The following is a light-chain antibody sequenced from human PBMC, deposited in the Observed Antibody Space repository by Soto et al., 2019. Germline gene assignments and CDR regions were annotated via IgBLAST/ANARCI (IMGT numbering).Light chain of an antibody. V-gene: IGLV2-14*01. Sequence: QSALTQPASVSGSPGQSITISCTGTSSDVGGYNYVSWYQQHPGKAPKLMIYEVSNRPSGVSNRFSGSKSGNTASLPISGLQAEDEADYYCSSYTSISTLVFGTGTKVTVL. CDR3: SSYTSISTLV. J-gene: IGLJ1*01. CDR2: EVS. CDR1: SSDVGGYNY.